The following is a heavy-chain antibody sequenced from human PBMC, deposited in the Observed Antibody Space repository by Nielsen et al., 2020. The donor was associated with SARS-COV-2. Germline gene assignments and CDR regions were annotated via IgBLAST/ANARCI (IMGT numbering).Heavy chain of an antibody. CDR1: DDSITSGDYF. J-gene: IGHJ4*02. CDR2: ICCSWRT. Sequence: SETLSLTCSVSDDSITSGDYFWSWIRQPPGKGLEWIGYICCSWRTTYNPSLRSRATISVDPSKNQVFLNLTSVTAADTAVYYCARAPVYSSKEPDYWGQGTLVTVSS. CDR3: ARAPVYSSKEPDY. D-gene: IGHD2-8*01. V-gene: IGHV4-30-4*01.